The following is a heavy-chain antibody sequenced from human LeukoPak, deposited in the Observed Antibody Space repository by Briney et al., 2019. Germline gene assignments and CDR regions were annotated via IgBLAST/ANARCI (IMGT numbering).Heavy chain of an antibody. Sequence: GGSLRLSCEAPGGISSNAWMRWGRQAPGGGVERGGRINSKYNGGTTDYGAPVKGRFTISRDDSKNTVYLQMNSLNTDDTAVYYCATDLWGFLPADWGQGTMVTVSS. J-gene: IGHJ3*01. CDR1: GGISSNAW. CDR3: ATDLWGFLPAD. CDR2: INSKYNGGTT. D-gene: IGHD2-21*01. V-gene: IGHV3-15*01.